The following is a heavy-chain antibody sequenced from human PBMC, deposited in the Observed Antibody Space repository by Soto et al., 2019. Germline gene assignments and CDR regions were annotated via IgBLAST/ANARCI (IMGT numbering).Heavy chain of an antibody. V-gene: IGHV4-4*02. CDR1: GVSISSSPW. D-gene: IGHD2-8*01. Sequence: QVQLQESGPGLVAPSGTLSVTCAVYGVSISSSPWWTWLRQAPGKGLGWIGEMYPSGGTSSTPSLQNRVTISVHNTTTHPSLTPTSVTSADTAVYYCARCLHCTNGGRFDPWGQGALVTVSS. CDR3: ARCLHCTNGGRFDP. J-gene: IGHJ5*02. CDR2: MYPSGGT.